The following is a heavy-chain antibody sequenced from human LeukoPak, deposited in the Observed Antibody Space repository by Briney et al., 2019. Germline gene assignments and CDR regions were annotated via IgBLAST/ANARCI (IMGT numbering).Heavy chain of an antibody. D-gene: IGHD3-16*01. V-gene: IGHV1-2*02. CDR1: GYTFTGYY. CDR2: INPNSGGT. J-gene: IGHJ6*03. CDR3: ARDGTFWLRNDYYYYYMDV. Sequence: ASVKVSCKASGYTFTGYYMHWVRQAPGQGLEWMGWINPNSGGTNYAQKFQGRVTMTRDTSISTAYMELSRLRSDDTAVYYCARDGTFWLRNDYYYYYMDVWGKGTTVTISS.